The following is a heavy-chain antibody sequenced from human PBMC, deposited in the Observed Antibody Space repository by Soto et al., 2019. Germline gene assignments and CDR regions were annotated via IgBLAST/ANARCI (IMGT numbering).Heavy chain of an antibody. CDR2: TYYRSKWYN. CDR1: GDSVSSDSAA. Sequence: SETLSLTCAISGDSVSSDSAAWSWIRQSPSRGLEWLGRTYYRSKWYNDYAVSVKSRITINPDTSKNQFSLQLNSVTPEDTAVYHCARGNAVAATHDAFDIWGQGTMVTVSS. J-gene: IGHJ3*02. CDR3: ARGNAVAATHDAFDI. V-gene: IGHV6-1*01. D-gene: IGHD6-19*01.